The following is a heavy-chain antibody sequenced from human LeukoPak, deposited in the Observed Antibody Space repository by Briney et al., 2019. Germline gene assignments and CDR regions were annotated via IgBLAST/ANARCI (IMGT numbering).Heavy chain of an antibody. J-gene: IGHJ4*02. D-gene: IGHD3-22*01. V-gene: IGHV3-30*02. Sequence: GGSLRLSCAASGFSFSSYGMDWVRQAPGKGLEWVAFIRYDGSSKYYADSVKGRFTISRDNSKNTLYLQMNSLRAEDTAVYYCAKTPASYYYDSSGYIDYWGQGTLVTVSS. CDR3: AKTPASYYYDSSGYIDY. CDR2: IRYDGSSK. CDR1: GFSFSSYG.